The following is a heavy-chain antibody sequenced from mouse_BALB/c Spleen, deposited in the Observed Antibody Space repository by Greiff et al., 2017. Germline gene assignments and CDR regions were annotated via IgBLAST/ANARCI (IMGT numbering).Heavy chain of an antibody. J-gene: IGHJ4*01. CDR3: ARGGSLYAMDY. CDR1: GYTFTSYV. V-gene: IGHV1-14*01. Sequence: EVQRVESGPELVKPGASVKMSCKASGYTFTSYVMHWVKQKPGQGLEWIGYINPYNDGTKYNEKFKGKATLTSDKSSSTAYMELSSLTSEDSAVYYCARGGSLYAMDYWGQGTSVTVSS. CDR2: INPYNDGT.